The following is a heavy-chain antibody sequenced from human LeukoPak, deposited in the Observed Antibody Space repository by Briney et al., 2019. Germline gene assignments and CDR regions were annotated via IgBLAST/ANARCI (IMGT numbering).Heavy chain of an antibody. D-gene: IGHD3-3*01. CDR2: INHSGST. V-gene: IGHV4-34*01. Sequence: SETLSLTCAVYGGSFSGYYWSWIRQPPGEGLEWIGEINHSGSTNYNPSLKSRVTISVDTSKNQFSLRLSSVTAADTAVYYCARLNYDFWSGYFSYYYGMDVWGQGTTVTVSS. J-gene: IGHJ6*02. CDR1: GGSFSGYY. CDR3: ARLNYDFWSGYFSYYYGMDV.